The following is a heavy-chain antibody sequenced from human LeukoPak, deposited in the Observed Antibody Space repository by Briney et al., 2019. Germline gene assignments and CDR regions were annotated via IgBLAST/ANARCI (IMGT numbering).Heavy chain of an antibody. CDR1: GFTFSDHY. D-gene: IGHD1-14*01. CDR3: ARGYRDFDL. V-gene: IGHV3-72*01. J-gene: IGHJ2*01. Sequence: PGGSLRLSCAASGFTFSDHYMDWVRQAPGKGLEWVGRTRDKANGYTTEYAASVNGRFTVSRDDSKNLLYLQMNSLKTEDTAVYYCARGYRDFDLWGRGTLVTVSS. CDR2: TRDKANGYTT.